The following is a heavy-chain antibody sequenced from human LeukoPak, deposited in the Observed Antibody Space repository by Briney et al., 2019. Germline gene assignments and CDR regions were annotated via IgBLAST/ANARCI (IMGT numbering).Heavy chain of an antibody. Sequence: PSKTLSLTCTVSGYSISSGYYWGWIRQPPGKGLEWIGSIYHSGSTYYNPSLKSRVTISVDTSKNQFSLKLSSVTAADTAVYYCARGRYSSSSNWFDPWGQGTLVTVSS. CDR2: IYHSGST. D-gene: IGHD6-13*01. J-gene: IGHJ5*02. CDR3: ARGRYSSSSNWFDP. CDR1: GYSISSGYY. V-gene: IGHV4-38-2*02.